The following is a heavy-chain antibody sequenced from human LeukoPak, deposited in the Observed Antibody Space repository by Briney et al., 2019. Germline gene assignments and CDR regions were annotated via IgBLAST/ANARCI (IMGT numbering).Heavy chain of an antibody. Sequence: ASVKVSCKASGYTFTGQYLHWVRQAPGQGLEWMGFINPKNGGTTYAQKFQDRLTITRDTSISTAYMELSRLGPADTAVYYYVTNKARGQGTLVTVSS. CDR2: INPKNGGT. CDR1: GYTFTGQY. J-gene: IGHJ4*02. CDR3: VTNKA. V-gene: IGHV1-2*02.